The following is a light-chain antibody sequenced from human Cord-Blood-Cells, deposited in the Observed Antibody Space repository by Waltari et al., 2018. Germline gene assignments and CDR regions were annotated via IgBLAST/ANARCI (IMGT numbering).Light chain of an antibody. CDR3: QQYNNWPPWT. J-gene: IGKJ1*01. Sequence: EIVMTQSPATLSVSPGASATLSCRASQSVSSNLAWYQQRPDQAPRRLIYGASTRATGIPARFSGSGSGTEFTLTISSLQSEDFAVYYCQQYNNWPPWTFGQGTKVEIK. CDR1: QSVSSN. CDR2: GAS. V-gene: IGKV3-15*01.